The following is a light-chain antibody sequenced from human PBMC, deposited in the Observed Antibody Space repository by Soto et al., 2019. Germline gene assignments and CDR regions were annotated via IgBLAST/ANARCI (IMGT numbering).Light chain of an antibody. V-gene: IGLV2-14*01. Sequence: QSALTQPASVSGSPGQSITISCTGTSSDIGAYNYVSWYQQYPGRAPKLMIYEVNNRPSGVSNRFSGSKSGNTASLTISGLQAEDEDDYYCSSFTTSSTYVVGAETKVT. CDR3: SSFTTSSTYV. CDR1: SSDIGAYNY. CDR2: EVN. J-gene: IGLJ1*01.